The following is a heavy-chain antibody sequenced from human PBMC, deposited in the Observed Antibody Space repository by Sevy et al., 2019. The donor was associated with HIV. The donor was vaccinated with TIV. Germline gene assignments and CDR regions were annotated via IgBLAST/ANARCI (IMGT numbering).Heavy chain of an antibody. CDR3: AREVDCGGDCSYYYYGMDV. D-gene: IGHD2-21*02. J-gene: IGHJ6*02. Sequence: ASLKVSCKASGGTFSSYAISWVRQAPGQGLEWMGGIIPIFGTANYAQKFQGRVTITADESTSTAYMELSSLRSEDTAVYYCAREVDCGGDCSYYYYGMDVWGQGTTVTVSS. V-gene: IGHV1-69*13. CDR2: IIPIFGTA. CDR1: GGTFSSYA.